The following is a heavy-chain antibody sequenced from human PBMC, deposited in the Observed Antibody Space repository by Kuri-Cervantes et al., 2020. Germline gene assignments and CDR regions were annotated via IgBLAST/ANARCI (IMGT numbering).Heavy chain of an antibody. D-gene: IGHD6-19*01. CDR3: AREGSGWRPRYFDL. CDR1: GGSLSGYY. Sequence: GSLRLSCAVYGGSLSGYYWSWIRQPPGKGLEWIGEINHSGSTNYNPSLKSRVTISADTSKNQFSLKLSSVTAADTAVYYCAREGSGWRPRYFDLWGRGTLVTVSS. J-gene: IGHJ2*01. CDR2: INHSGST. V-gene: IGHV4-34*01.